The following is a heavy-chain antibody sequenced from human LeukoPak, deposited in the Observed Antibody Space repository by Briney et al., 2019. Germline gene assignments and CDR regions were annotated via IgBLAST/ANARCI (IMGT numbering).Heavy chain of an antibody. CDR2: IHHSGTT. D-gene: IGHD1-26*01. Sequence: SETLSLTCTVSGGSISSGSYYWSWIRQPPGKGLEWIGNIHHSGTTYYNPSLKSRVTKSLDTSKDQFSLKLSSVTAADTAVYYCARTPYSGSYSYFDYWGQGTLVTVSS. V-gene: IGHV4-39*07. CDR1: GGSISSGSYY. J-gene: IGHJ4*02. CDR3: ARTPYSGSYSYFDY.